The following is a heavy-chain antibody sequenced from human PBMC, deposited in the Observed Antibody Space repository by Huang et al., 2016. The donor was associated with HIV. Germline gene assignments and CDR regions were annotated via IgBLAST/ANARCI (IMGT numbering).Heavy chain of an antibody. CDR1: GGSISTYY. Sequence: QVQLQESGPGLVKPSETLSLTCPVSGGSISTYYWSWIRQSAGKGLEWIGRFYTSGNTNYKPSLRSRVTMSVDTSKNQFSLRLTSVTAADTAVYYCARENEFCGSTNCHHYYYGLDVWGQGTTVTVSS. V-gene: IGHV4-4*07. D-gene: IGHD2-2*01. CDR3: ARENEFCGSTNCHHYYYGLDV. CDR2: FYTSGNT. J-gene: IGHJ6*02.